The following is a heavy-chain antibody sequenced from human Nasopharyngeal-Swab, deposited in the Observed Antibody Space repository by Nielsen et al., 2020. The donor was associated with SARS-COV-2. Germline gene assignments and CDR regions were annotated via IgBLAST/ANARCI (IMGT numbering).Heavy chain of an antibody. D-gene: IGHD3-10*01. CDR1: GGSFSGYY. V-gene: IGHV4-34*01. J-gene: IGHJ3*02. Sequence: GSLRLSCAVYGGSFSGYYWTWIRQPPGKGLEWIGEINHSGSTNYNPSLKSRVTISADTSKNQFSLKLSSVTAADTAVYFCARDITQLLWFGESRAFDIWGQGTKVTVSS. CDR2: INHSGST. CDR3: ARDITQLLWFGESRAFDI.